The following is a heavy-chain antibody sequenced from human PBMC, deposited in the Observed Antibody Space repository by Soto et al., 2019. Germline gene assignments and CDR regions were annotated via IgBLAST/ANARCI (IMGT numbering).Heavy chain of an antibody. D-gene: IGHD6-13*01. V-gene: IGHV3-23*01. J-gene: IGHJ4*02. CDR2: IIGSGGST. CDR1: GFTFSNYA. CDR3: AKDQGSSWYEIDY. Sequence: PGASLRLSYAASGFTFSNYAVTWDRQAPGKWLEWVSTIIGSGGSTYYADSVKGLFTISRDNSKNTLYLQMNSLRAEDTAVYYCAKDQGSSWYEIDYWGQGT.